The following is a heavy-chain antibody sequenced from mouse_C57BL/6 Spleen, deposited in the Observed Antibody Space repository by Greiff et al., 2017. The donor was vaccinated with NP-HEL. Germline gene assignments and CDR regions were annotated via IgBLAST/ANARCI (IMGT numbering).Heavy chain of an antibody. CDR3: ARWGTTVVATPYYFDY. Sequence: QVQLKQSGAELVKPGASVKISCKASGYTFTDYYINWVKQRPGQGLEWIGKIGPGSGSTYYNEKFKGKATLTADKSSSTAYMQLSSLTSEDSAVYFCARWGTTVVATPYYFDYWGQGTTLTVSS. CDR1: GYTFTDYY. D-gene: IGHD1-1*01. CDR2: IGPGSGST. J-gene: IGHJ2*01. V-gene: IGHV1-77*01.